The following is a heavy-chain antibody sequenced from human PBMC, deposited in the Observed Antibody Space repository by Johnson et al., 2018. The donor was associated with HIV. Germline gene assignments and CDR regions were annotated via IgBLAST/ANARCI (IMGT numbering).Heavy chain of an antibody. D-gene: IGHD6-19*01. Sequence: QVQLVESGGGVMQPGKSLRLSCEASGFTFRSYAMHWVHQAPGKGLEWVAVITYDGRNKYYTDSVKGRFIISRDNSKNMTNLQMNGLSDEDTADYYCVRDQGSGWPTNAFDIWGRGTRVTVSS. CDR2: ITYDGRNK. CDR1: GFTFRSYA. V-gene: IGHV3-30*04. CDR3: VRDQGSGWPTNAFDI. J-gene: IGHJ3*02.